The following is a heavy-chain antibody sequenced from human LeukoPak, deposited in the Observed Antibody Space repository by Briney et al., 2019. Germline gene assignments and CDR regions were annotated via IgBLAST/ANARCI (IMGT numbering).Heavy chain of an antibody. J-gene: IGHJ6*03. CDR3: ASTSYYDFWSGPDPPPSYYYYMDV. CDR2: IYYSGST. V-gene: IGHV4-59*11. CDR1: GGSISSHS. Sequence: SETLSLTCTVSGGSISSHSWSWVRQPPGKGLEWIGYIYYSGSTDYNPSLKSRVTISVDTSKNQFSLKLSSVPAADPAVYYCASTSYYDFWSGPDPPPSYYYYMDVWGKGTTVTVSS. D-gene: IGHD3-3*01.